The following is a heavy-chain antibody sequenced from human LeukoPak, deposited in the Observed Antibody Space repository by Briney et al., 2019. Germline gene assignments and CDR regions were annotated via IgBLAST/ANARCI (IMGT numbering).Heavy chain of an antibody. Sequence: SETLSLTCTVSGYSISSGFYWGWIRQPPGKGLEWIGSIYHNRNTYYNPSLKSRVTISVDTSKNQFSLKLSSVTAEDTAVFYCVRSGYCSGGSCYSDYWGQGTLVTVSS. CDR3: VRSGYCSGGSCYSDY. CDR1: GYSISSGFY. CDR2: IYHNRNT. V-gene: IGHV4-38-2*02. D-gene: IGHD2-15*01. J-gene: IGHJ4*02.